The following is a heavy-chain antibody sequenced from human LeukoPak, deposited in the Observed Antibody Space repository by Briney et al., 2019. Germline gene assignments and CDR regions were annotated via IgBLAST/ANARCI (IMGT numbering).Heavy chain of an antibody. D-gene: IGHD6-19*01. V-gene: IGHV4-61*05. CDR3: ARPFLRFSSGWHFDY. J-gene: IGHJ4*02. CDR2: IYYSGST. Sequence: SETLSLTCTVSGGSISSSSYYWGWIRQPPGKGLEWIGYIYYSGSTNYNPSLKSRVTISVDTSKNQFSLRLSSVTAADTAIYYCARPFLRFSSGWHFDYWGQGILVTVSS. CDR1: GGSISSSSYY.